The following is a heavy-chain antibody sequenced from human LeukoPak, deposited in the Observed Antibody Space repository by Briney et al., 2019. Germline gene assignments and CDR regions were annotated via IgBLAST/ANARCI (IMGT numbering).Heavy chain of an antibody. V-gene: IGHV1-18*01. Sequence: ASVKVSCKASGYTFTSYGISWVRQAPGQGLEWMGWISAYNGNTNYAQKLQGRVTMTTDTSTSTAYMELRSLRSDDTAVYYCARDQYYDSKGWFDPWGQGTLVTVSS. CDR1: GYTFTSYG. D-gene: IGHD3-22*01. CDR2: ISAYNGNT. CDR3: ARDQYYDSKGWFDP. J-gene: IGHJ5*02.